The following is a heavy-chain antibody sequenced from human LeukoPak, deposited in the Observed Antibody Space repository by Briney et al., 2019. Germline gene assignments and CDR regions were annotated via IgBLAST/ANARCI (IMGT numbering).Heavy chain of an antibody. D-gene: IGHD3-10*01. Sequence: GGSLRLSCAASGFTVNSNYMSWVRQAPGKGLEWVSVIYSGGSTYYADSVKGRFTIPRDKSKNTLYLQMNSLRAEDTAVYYCARLRGGWYFDYWGQRTLVTVSS. J-gene: IGHJ4*02. CDR2: IYSGGST. CDR1: GFTVNSNY. V-gene: IGHV3-66*04. CDR3: ARLRGGWYFDY.